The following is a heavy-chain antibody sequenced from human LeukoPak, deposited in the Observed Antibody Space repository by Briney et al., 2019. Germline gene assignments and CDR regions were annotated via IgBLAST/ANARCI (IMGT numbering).Heavy chain of an antibody. Sequence: GGSLRLSCTGSGFTFSNYRMNWVRQAPGKGLEWISYSNSGGSPVSYAESVHGRFTISRDNSKNTLYLQMSSLRAEDTAVYYCAKDRGRYYDSSGYYWGYYFDSWGQGILVTVST. CDR3: AKDRGRYYDSSGYYWGYYFDS. CDR2: SNSGGSPV. CDR1: GFTFSNYR. D-gene: IGHD3-22*01. V-gene: IGHV3-48*01. J-gene: IGHJ4*02.